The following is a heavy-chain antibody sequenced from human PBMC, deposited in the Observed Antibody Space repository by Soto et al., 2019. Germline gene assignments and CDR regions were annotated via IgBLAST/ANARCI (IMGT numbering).Heavy chain of an antibody. D-gene: IGHD3-9*01. CDR2: IWYDGSNK. J-gene: IGHJ6*02. CDR1: GFTFSSYG. V-gene: IGHV3-33*01. CDR3: ARDSILAGWYYGMDV. Sequence: QVQLVESGGGVVQPGRSLRLSCAASGFTFSSYGMHWVRQAPGKGLEWVAVIWYDGSNKYYADSVKGRFTISRDNSKNTMYLQMNSLRAEDTAVYYCARDSILAGWYYGMDVWGQGTTVTVSS.